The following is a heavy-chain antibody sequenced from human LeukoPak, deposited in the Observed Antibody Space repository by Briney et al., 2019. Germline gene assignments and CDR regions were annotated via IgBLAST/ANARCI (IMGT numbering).Heavy chain of an antibody. V-gene: IGHV1-2*06. CDR3: ARAFRYDSSGYSYYFDY. CDR1: GYTFTGYY. CDR2: INPNSGGT. Sequence: ASVKVSCKASGYTFTGYYMHWVRQAPGQGLEWMGRINPNSGGTNYAQKFQGRVTMTRDTSISTAYMELSRLRSDDTAVYYCARAFRYDSSGYSYYFDYWGQGTLVTVSS. D-gene: IGHD3-22*01. J-gene: IGHJ4*02.